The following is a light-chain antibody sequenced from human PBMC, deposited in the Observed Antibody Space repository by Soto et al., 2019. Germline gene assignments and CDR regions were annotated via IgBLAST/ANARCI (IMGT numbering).Light chain of an antibody. J-gene: IGKJ1*01. Sequence: EIVLKQSPGTLSLSPGERATLSCRASPSVSSNYLAWYQQKPGQAPTFIIYGASSRASCIPDRISGSGSGTDFTLTISRLEPEDFAVYYCHQYGSFPPGAFGQGTRVESK. V-gene: IGKV3-20*01. CDR2: GAS. CDR3: HQYGSFPPGA. CDR1: PSVSSNY.